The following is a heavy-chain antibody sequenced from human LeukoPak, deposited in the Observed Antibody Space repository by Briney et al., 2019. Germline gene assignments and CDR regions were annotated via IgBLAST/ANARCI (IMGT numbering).Heavy chain of an antibody. V-gene: IGHV3-23*01. CDR1: GFTFSSYW. Sequence: GGSLRLSCAASGFTFSSYWMSWVRQAPGKGLEWVSAISGSGGSTYYADSVKGRFTISRDNSKNTLYLQMNSLRAEDTAVYYCARVRVGAYDFEYWGQGTLVTVSS. CDR3: ARVRVGAYDFEY. J-gene: IGHJ4*02. CDR2: ISGSGGST. D-gene: IGHD3-10*01.